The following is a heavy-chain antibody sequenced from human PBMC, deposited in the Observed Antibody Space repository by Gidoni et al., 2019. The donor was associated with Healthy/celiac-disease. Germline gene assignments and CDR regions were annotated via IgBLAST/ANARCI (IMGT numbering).Heavy chain of an antibody. D-gene: IGHD6-13*01. CDR1: GGSISSGGYY. J-gene: IGHJ3*02. Sequence: QVQLQESGPGLVKPSQTLSLTCTVSGGSISSGGYYWSWIRQHPGKGLEWIGYIYYSGSTYYNPSLKSRVTISVDTSKTQFSLKLCSVTAADTAVYYCARVWSYSSSWTISDAFDIWGQGTMVTVSS. CDR2: IYYSGST. V-gene: IGHV4-31*03. CDR3: ARVWSYSSSWTISDAFDI.